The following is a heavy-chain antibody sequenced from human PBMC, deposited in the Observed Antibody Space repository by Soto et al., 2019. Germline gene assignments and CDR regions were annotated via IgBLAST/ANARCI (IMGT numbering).Heavy chain of an antibody. Sequence: EVQLVESGGGLVKPGGSLRLSCAASGFTFSNAWMSWVRQAPGKGLEWVGRIKSKTDGGTTDYAAPVKGRFTISRDDSKNTLYLQMNSLKTEDTAVYYCTTDPEALAGTSAFDIWGQGTMATVSS. D-gene: IGHD6-19*01. J-gene: IGHJ3*02. CDR1: GFTFSNAW. CDR2: IKSKTDGGTT. CDR3: TTDPEALAGTSAFDI. V-gene: IGHV3-15*01.